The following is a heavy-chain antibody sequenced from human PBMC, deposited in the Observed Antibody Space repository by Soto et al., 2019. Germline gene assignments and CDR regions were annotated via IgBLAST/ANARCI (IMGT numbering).Heavy chain of an antibody. Sequence: PGGSLRLSCAASGFTFSSYAMSWVRQAPGKGLEWVSAISGSGGSTYYADSVKGRFTISRDNSKNTLYLQMNSLRAEDTAVYYCAKDVAADSSSSLDYFDYWGQGTLVTVSS. CDR1: GFTFSSYA. V-gene: IGHV3-23*01. CDR2: ISGSGGST. CDR3: AKDVAADSSSSLDYFDY. D-gene: IGHD6-6*01. J-gene: IGHJ4*02.